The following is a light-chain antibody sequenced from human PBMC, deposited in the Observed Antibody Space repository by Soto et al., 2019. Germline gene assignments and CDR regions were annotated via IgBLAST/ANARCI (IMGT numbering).Light chain of an antibody. CDR2: GAS. V-gene: IGKV3-15*01. J-gene: IGKJ3*01. Sequence: EIVMTQSPATLSVSPGERATLSCRASQSVSSTLAWYQQKPGQAHRLLIDGASTRATGIPARFSGSGSVTGVTLTISCLQSEGCSVDDCQQYNNGPCTIGTGTKVDIE. CDR3: QQYNNGPCT. CDR1: QSVSST.